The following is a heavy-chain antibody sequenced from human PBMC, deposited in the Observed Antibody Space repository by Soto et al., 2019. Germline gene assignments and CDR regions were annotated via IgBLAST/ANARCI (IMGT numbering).Heavy chain of an antibody. J-gene: IGHJ6*02. CDR1: GGSISSYY. CDR3: ARERTLWFGEAYYHYGMDV. D-gene: IGHD3-10*01. V-gene: IGHV4-59*01. Sequence: ETLSLTCTVSGGSISSYYWSWIRQPPGKGLEWIGYIYYSGSTNYNPSLKSRVTISVDTSKNQFSLKLSSVTAADTAVYYCARERTLWFGEAYYHYGMDVWGQGTTVTVSS. CDR2: IYYSGST.